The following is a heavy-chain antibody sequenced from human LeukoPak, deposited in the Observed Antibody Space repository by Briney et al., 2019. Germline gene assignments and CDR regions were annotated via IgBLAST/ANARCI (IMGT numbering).Heavy chain of an antibody. Sequence: MTSETLSLTCTVSGGSISSSSYYWGWIRQPPGKGLEWIGSIYYSGSTYYNPSLKSRVTISVDTSKNQFSLKLSSVTAADTAVYYCARHDGIAARLIDYWGQGTLVTVSS. CDR2: IYYSGST. CDR3: ARHDGIAARLIDY. D-gene: IGHD6-6*01. V-gene: IGHV4-39*01. J-gene: IGHJ4*02. CDR1: GGSISSSSYY.